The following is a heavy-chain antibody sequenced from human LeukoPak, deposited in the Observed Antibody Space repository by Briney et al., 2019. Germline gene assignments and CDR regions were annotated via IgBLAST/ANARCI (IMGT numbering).Heavy chain of an antibody. CDR2: INPNSGGT. D-gene: IGHD5-18*01. J-gene: IGHJ4*02. Sequence: ASVKVSCKASGYTFTGYYMHWMRQAPGQGLEWMGWINPNSGGTNYAQKFQGRVTMTRDTSISTAYMELSRLRSDDTAVYYCARPLWLRTSSLDYWGQGTLVTVSS. V-gene: IGHV1-2*02. CDR3: ARPLWLRTSSLDY. CDR1: GYTFTGYY.